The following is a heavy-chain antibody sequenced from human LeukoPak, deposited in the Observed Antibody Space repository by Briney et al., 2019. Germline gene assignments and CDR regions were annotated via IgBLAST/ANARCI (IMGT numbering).Heavy chain of an antibody. CDR2: ISSTGSTI. V-gene: IGHV3-11*01. CDR1: GFTFSDYY. Sequence: PGGSPRLSCAASGFTFSDYYMSWIRQAPGKGLEWVSYISSTGSTIYYADSVKGRFTISRDNAKNPLYLQMNSLRAEDTAVYYCARGPFWSGYYDDWGQGTLVTVSS. CDR3: ARGPFWSGYYDD. D-gene: IGHD3-3*01. J-gene: IGHJ4*02.